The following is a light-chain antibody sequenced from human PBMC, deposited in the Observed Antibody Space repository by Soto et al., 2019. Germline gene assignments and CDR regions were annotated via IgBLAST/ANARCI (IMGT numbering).Light chain of an antibody. CDR2: DNN. J-gene: IGLJ2*01. CDR1: SSNIGNNY. CDR3: GTWDSSLSAVV. V-gene: IGLV1-51*01. Sequence: QSVLTQPPSVSEAPGQKVTISCSGSSSNIGNNYVSWYQQLPGAAPKLLIYDNNKRPSGIPDRFSGSKSGTSATLGITGLQTGDEAGYYCGTWDSSLSAVVFGGGTKLTVL.